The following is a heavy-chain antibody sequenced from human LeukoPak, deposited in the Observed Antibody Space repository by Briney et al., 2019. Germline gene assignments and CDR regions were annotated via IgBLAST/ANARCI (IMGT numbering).Heavy chain of an antibody. Sequence: PSETLSLTCTVSGYSISSGYYWGWIRQPPGKGLEWIGSVYHSGGTYYNPSLKSRVTISVDTSKNQFSLKLSSVTAADTAVYYCARLGGYCSGGSCYSSWFDPWGQGTLVTVSS. J-gene: IGHJ5*02. CDR3: ARLGGYCSGGSCYSSWFDP. V-gene: IGHV4-38-2*02. CDR1: GYSISSGYY. CDR2: VYHSGGT. D-gene: IGHD2-15*01.